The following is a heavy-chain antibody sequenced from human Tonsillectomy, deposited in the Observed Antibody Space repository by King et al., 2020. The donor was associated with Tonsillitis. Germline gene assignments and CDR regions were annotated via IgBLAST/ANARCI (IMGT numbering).Heavy chain of an antibody. CDR1: GGSFNSYY. D-gene: IGHD5-12*01. J-gene: IGHJ3*02. CDR2: INHSGST. V-gene: IGHV4-34*01. CDR3: ARVQVATNDAIDI. Sequence: VQLQQWGAGLLKPSETLSLTCAVYGGSFNSYYWSWIRQPPGKGLEWIGEINHSGSTNYNPSLKSRVTISVDTSKNQFSLKLSSVTAADTAVYYCARVQVATNDAIDIWGQGTMVTVSS.